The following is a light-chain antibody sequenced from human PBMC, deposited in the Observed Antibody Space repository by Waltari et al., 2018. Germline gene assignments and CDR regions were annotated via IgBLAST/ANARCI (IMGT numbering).Light chain of an antibody. CDR1: SSDIGGYHY. CDR3: TSYTSTNTVI. Sequence: QSALTQPASVSGSPGQSITISCTGTSSDIGGYHYVSWYQQHPGKAPKLIIFDVTRWPSGVSNRFSGSKSGITASLTISGLQAEDEADYFCTSYTSTNTVIFGGGTRVTVL. J-gene: IGLJ2*01. CDR2: DVT. V-gene: IGLV2-14*03.